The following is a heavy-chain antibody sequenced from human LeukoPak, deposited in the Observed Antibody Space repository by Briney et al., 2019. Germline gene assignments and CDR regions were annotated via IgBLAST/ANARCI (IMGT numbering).Heavy chain of an antibody. CDR3: ARDHYGGNSWDWYFDL. CDR2: IQHDGGRT. Sequence: GGSLSLSCAASGFTFSTYTMNWVRQAPGKGLERVAGIQHDGGRTYYADSVKGRFTISRDNSKNTLYLEMNSLTPEDTALYYCARDHYGGNSWDWYFDLWGRGSLVTVSS. V-gene: IGHV3-30-3*01. CDR1: GFTFSTYT. J-gene: IGHJ2*01. D-gene: IGHD4-23*01.